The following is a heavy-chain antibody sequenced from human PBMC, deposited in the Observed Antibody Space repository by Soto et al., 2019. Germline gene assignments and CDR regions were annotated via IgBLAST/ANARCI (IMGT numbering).Heavy chain of an antibody. CDR2: ISSSSSTI. Sequence: EVQLVESGGGLVQPGGSLRLSCAGSGFTFSSYSMNWVRQAPGKGLEWVSYISSSSSTIYYADSVKGRFTISRDNAKNSLYLQMNSLRAEDTAVYYCARGDVVVPAAILGVCDYWGQGTLVTVSS. CDR3: ARGDVVVPAAILGVCDY. D-gene: IGHD2-2*01. V-gene: IGHV3-48*01. J-gene: IGHJ4*02. CDR1: GFTFSSYS.